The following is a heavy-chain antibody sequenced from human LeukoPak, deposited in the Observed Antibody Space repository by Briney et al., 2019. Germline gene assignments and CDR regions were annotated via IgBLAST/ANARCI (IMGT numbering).Heavy chain of an antibody. V-gene: IGHV3-30*02. D-gene: IGHD2-2*01. CDR2: IRYDGSNK. J-gene: IGHJ6*03. CDR3: AKDGFVVPAVLYYYYMDF. Sequence: GGSLRLSCAASGFTFSSYGMHWVRQAPGKGLEWVAFIRYDGSNKYYADSVKGRFTISRDNSKNMLYLQMNSLRAEDTAVYYCAKDGFVVPAVLYYYYMDFWGKGTTVTISS. CDR1: GFTFSSYG.